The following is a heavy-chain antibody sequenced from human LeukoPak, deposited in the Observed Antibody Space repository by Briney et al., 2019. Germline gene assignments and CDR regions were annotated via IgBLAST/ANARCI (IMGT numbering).Heavy chain of an antibody. CDR2: ISSSSSYI. V-gene: IGHV3-21*01. CDR1: GFTFSSYS. D-gene: IGHD6-19*01. J-gene: IGHJ3*02. CDR3: VTPYSSGWYNAFDI. Sequence: PGGSLRLSCAASGFTFSSYSMNWVRQAPGKGLEWVSSISSSSSYIYYADSVKGRFTISRDNAKNSLYLQMNSLRAEDTAVYYCVTPYSSGWYNAFDIWGQETMVTVSS.